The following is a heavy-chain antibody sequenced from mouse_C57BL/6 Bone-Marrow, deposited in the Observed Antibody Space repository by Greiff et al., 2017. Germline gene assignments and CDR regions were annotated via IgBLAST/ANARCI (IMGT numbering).Heavy chain of an antibody. CDR3: ARDWAIVMDY. J-gene: IGHJ2*01. Sequence: QVQLQQPGAELVKPGASVKLSCKASGYTFTSYWMQWVKQRPGQGLEWIGEIDPSDSYTNYNQKFKGKATLTVDTSSSTAYLQLSSLTSEDAAVYYSARDWAIVMDYWGQGTTLTVSS. CDR1: GYTFTSYW. D-gene: IGHD2-5*01. V-gene: IGHV1-50*01. CDR2: IDPSDSYT.